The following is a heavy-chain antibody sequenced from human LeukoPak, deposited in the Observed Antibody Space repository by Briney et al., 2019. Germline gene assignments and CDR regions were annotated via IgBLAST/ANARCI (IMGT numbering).Heavy chain of an antibody. CDR2: ISYDGNTI. CDR3: AKRGTTWDLDY. V-gene: IGHV3-33*06. Sequence: GGSLRLSCGASGFRFSSYAMHWVRQAPGKGLEWVAVISYDGNTIYYADSVKGRFTISRDYSKNTLHLQMNSLRAEDTAVYYCAKRGTTWDLDYWGQGTLVTVSS. J-gene: IGHJ4*02. D-gene: IGHD3-16*01. CDR1: GFRFSSYA.